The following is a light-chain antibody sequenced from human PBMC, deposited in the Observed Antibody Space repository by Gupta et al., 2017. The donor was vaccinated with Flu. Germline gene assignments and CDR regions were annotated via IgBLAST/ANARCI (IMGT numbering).Light chain of an antibody. CDR1: QSISVY. CDR2: AAS. J-gene: IGKJ1*01. V-gene: IGKV1-39*01. CDR3: QQNYNTPRT. Sequence: PSSLSASVGDRVTITCRTSQSISVYLNWYQQKPGKAPKFLIYAASSLQSGVPSRFSGSGSGTDFTLTISSLQPEDFATYYCQQNYNTPRTFGQGTKVEIK.